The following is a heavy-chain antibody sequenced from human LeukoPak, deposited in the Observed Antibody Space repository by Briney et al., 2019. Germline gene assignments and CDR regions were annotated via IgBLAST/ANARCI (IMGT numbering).Heavy chain of an antibody. D-gene: IGHD5-18*01. CDR2: INPSIDSI. V-gene: IGHV1-46*01. Sequence: SVSVSCTASGYTLTTYYIHWVRQAPGQGLEWMGVINPSIDSINYARKFQRRVTMTSETSTSTVYMELSDLRSEDTAVYYCAREWRIQLYLPDYWGQGTLVTVSS. CDR1: GYTLTTYY. CDR3: AREWRIQLYLPDY. J-gene: IGHJ4*02.